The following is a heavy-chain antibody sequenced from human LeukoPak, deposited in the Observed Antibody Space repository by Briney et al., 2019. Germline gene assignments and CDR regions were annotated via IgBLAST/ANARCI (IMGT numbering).Heavy chain of an antibody. D-gene: IGHD3-22*01. Sequence: SETLSLTCTVSGYSISSGYYWGWIRQPPGKGLEWIGSIYHSGSTYYNPSLKSRVTISVDTSKNQFSLKLSSVTAADTAVYYCARDRITMIVVAIPWDAFDIWGQGTMVTVSS. CDR2: IYHSGST. CDR1: GYSISSGYY. CDR3: ARDRITMIVVAIPWDAFDI. J-gene: IGHJ3*02. V-gene: IGHV4-38-2*02.